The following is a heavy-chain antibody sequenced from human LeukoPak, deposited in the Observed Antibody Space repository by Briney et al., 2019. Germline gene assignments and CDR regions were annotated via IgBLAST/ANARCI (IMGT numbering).Heavy chain of an antibody. V-gene: IGHV3-23*01. D-gene: IGHD3-22*01. CDR2: ISGSGGST. Sequence: PGGSLRLPCAASGFTFSGYAMSWVRQAPGKGLEWVSSISGSGGSTYYADSVKGRFTISRDNSKNTLYLQMNSLRDEDTAVYYCAKDSSGYYRPFDYWGQGTLVTVSS. CDR3: AKDSSGYYRPFDY. CDR1: GFTFSGYA. J-gene: IGHJ4*02.